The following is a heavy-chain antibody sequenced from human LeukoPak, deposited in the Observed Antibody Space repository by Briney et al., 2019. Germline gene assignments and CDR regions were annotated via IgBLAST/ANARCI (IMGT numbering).Heavy chain of an antibody. CDR2: ISGSGGST. V-gene: IGHV3-23*01. J-gene: IGHJ4*02. D-gene: IGHD3-22*01. CDR3: ASYYYDSSGYYTTTFDY. Sequence: GGSLRLSCAASGFTFSSYAMSWVRQAPGKGLEWVSAISGSGGSTYYADSVKGRFTISRDNSKNSLYLQMNSLRAEDTAVYYCASYYYDSSGYYTTTFDYWGQGTLVTVSS. CDR1: GFTFSSYA.